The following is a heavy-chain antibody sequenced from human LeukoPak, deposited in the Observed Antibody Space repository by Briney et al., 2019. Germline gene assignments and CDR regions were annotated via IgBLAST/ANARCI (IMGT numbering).Heavy chain of an antibody. J-gene: IGHJ3*02. CDR3: ARSGTGGLAFDM. CDR2: ICSGGST. Sequence: GGSLRLSCAASGFTVSSNYMSWVRQAPGKGLEPVSVICSGGSTYYSDSVKGRFTISRDNSTNTVYLQMNIMRAEDMAVYYCARSGTGGLAFDMWGRGTMVTVSS. D-gene: IGHD1-14*01. V-gene: IGHV3-53*01. CDR1: GFTVSSNY.